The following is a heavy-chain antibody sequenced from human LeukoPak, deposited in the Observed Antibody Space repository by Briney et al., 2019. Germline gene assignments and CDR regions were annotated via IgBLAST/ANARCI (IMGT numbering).Heavy chain of an antibody. J-gene: IGHJ5*02. CDR3: AREKGGPSYYYDSPHPFDP. CDR2: IYYSGST. D-gene: IGHD3-22*01. Sequence: PSETLSLTCTVSGGSISSYYWSWIRQPPGKGLEWIGYIYYSGSTNYNPSLKSRVTISVDTSKNQFSLKLSSVTAADTAVYYCAREKGGPSYYYDSPHPFDPWGQGTLVTVSS. V-gene: IGHV4-59*01. CDR1: GGSISSYY.